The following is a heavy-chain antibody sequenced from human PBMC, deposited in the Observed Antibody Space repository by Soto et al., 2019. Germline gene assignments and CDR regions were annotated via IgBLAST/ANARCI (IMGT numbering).Heavy chain of an antibody. D-gene: IGHD3-16*01. CDR3: ERDHVWD. Sequence: QVQLVESGGGVVQPGRSLRLSCAASGFTFSSYGMHWVRQAPGKGLEWVAVIWYDGSNKYYADSVKGPFTISRHNSKNTLYLQMNSLSAEDTAVYYCERDHVWDWGKGTLVTVSS. J-gene: IGHJ1*01. V-gene: IGHV3-33*01. CDR1: GFTFSSYG. CDR2: IWYDGSNK.